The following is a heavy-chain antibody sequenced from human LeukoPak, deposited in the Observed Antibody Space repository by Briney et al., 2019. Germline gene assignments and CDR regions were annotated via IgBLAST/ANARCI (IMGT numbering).Heavy chain of an antibody. CDR1: GFTFSSYA. D-gene: IGHD2/OR15-2a*01. CDR3: AKAGNIRFDY. CDR2: ISYDGSNK. V-gene: IGHV3-30*04. J-gene: IGHJ4*02. Sequence: GGSLRLSCAASGFTFSSYAMHWVRQAPGKGLEWVAVISYDGSNKYYADSVKGRFTISRDNSKNTLYLQMNSLRAGDTAIYYCAKAGNIRFDYWGQGTLVTVSS.